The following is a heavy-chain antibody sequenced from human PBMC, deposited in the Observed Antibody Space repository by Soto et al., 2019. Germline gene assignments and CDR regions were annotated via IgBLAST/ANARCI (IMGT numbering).Heavy chain of an antibody. CDR2: IIPILGIA. CDR3: ASDGYYYYYGMDV. CDR1: GGTFSSYT. J-gene: IGHJ6*02. Sequence: QVQLVQSGAEVKKPGSSVKVSCKASGGTFSSYTISWVRQAPGQGLEWMGRIIPILGIANYAQKFQGRVTITADKSTSTAYRELSSLRSEDTAVYYCASDGYYYYYGMDVWGQGTTVTVSS. V-gene: IGHV1-69*02.